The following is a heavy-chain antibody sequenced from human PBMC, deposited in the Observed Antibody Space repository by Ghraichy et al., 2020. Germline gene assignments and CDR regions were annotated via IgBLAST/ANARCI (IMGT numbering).Heavy chain of an antibody. D-gene: IGHD3-3*01. CDR2: MNPNSGNT. CDR1: GYTFTSYD. Sequence: ASVKVSCKASGYTFTSYDNNWVRQATGQGLEWMGWMNPNSGNTGYAQKFQGRVTMTRNTSISTAYMELSSLRSEDTAVYYCARNPAGYDFWSGYTNWYYYYYYMDVWGKGTTVTVSS. CDR3: ARNPAGYDFWSGYTNWYYYYYYMDV. J-gene: IGHJ6*03. V-gene: IGHV1-8*01.